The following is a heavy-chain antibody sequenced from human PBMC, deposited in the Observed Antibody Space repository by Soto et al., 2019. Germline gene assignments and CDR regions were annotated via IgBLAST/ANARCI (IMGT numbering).Heavy chain of an antibody. D-gene: IGHD4-17*01. V-gene: IGHV4-31*03. CDR2: IYYRGST. J-gene: IGHJ1*01. Sequence: SDTLSLTCTVSGRPISNGGYYWSWIRQHPGKGLEWIGYIYYRGSTYYNPSPKSRVTISVDTSKNQFSLKLSSVTAADTAVYYCARSPSSDYGDSPGYFQHWGQGTLVTVSS. CDR3: ARSPSSDYGDSPGYFQH. CDR1: GRPISNGGYY.